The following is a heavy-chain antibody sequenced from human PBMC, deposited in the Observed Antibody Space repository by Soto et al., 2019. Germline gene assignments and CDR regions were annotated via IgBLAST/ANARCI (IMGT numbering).Heavy chain of an antibody. CDR2: ISYDEIDK. CDR3: AKDSGYQLPDNYFYYGLDV. Sequence: PWWSLRLSCSASVFTFTSHAMHWFRQTPGKGLEWVAAISYDEIDKKYASSVKGRFTVSRDNVKNTLSLQMNSLRPEDTAVYYCAKDSGYQLPDNYFYYGLDVWGQGTTVTVSS. D-gene: IGHD2-2*01. J-gene: IGHJ6*02. V-gene: IGHV3-30*18. CDR1: VFTFTSHA.